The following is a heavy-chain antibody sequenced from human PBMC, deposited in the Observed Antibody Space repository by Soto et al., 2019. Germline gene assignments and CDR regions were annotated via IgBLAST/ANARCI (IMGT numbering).Heavy chain of an antibody. CDR1: GGSISSSSYY. CDR2: IYYSGGT. D-gene: IGHD3-10*01. J-gene: IGHJ5*02. CDR3: ARPSITMVRGVTPSWFDP. V-gene: IGHV4-39*01. Sequence: PSETLSLTCTVSGGSISSSSYYWGWIRQPPGKGLEWIGSIYYSGGTYYNPSLKSRVTISVDTSKNQFSLKLSSVTAADTAVYYCARPSITMVRGVTPSWFDPWGQGTLVTVSS.